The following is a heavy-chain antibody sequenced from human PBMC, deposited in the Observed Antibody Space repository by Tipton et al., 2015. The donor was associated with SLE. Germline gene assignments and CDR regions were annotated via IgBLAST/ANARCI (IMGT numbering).Heavy chain of an antibody. D-gene: IGHD3-22*01. V-gene: IGHV4-38-2*01. CDR2: IYYSGST. CDR1: GYSISSGYY. Sequence: TLSLTCDVSGYSISSGYYWGWIRQSPGKGLEWIGYIYYSGSTNYNPSLKSRVTISVDTSKNQFSLKLSSVTAADTAVYYCARQSGGDYYDSSGYSFPFDYWGQGTLVTVSS. J-gene: IGHJ4*02. CDR3: ARQSGGDYYDSSGYSFPFDY.